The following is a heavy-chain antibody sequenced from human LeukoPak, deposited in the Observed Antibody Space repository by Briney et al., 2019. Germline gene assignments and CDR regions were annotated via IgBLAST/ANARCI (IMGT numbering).Heavy chain of an antibody. CDR2: IYYSGST. CDR3: ARDFYYYGMDV. Sequence: SETLSLTCTVSGGSINSYYWSWIRQPPGKGLEWIGNIYYSGSTYYNPSLKSRVTISVDTSKNQFSLNLSSVTAADTAVYYCARDFYYYGMDVWGQGTTVTVSS. CDR1: GGSINSYY. D-gene: IGHD3-3*01. V-gene: IGHV4-59*04. J-gene: IGHJ6*02.